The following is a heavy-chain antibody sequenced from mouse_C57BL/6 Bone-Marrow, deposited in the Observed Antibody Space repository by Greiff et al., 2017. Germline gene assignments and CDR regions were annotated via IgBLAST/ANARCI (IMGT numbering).Heavy chain of an antibody. CDR2: INPSSGYT. J-gene: IGHJ4*01. V-gene: IGHV1-7*01. CDR1: GYTFTSYW. CDR3: ASSGLLDAMDY. Sequence: QVHVKQSGAELAKPGASVKLSCKASGYTFTSYWMHWVKQRPGQGLEWIGYINPSSGYTKYNQKFKDKATLTADKSSSTAYMQLSSLTYEDSAVYYCASSGLLDAMDYWGQGTSVTVSS. D-gene: IGHD3-1*01.